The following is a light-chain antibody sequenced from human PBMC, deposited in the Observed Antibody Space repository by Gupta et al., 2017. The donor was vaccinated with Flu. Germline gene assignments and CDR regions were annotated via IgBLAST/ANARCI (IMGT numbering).Light chain of an antibody. CDR1: QSLVYSDGNTY. CDR2: QCS. J-gene: IGKJ1*01. Sequence: VTLGQPASISCRSSQSLVYSDGNTYLHWFQQRPGQSPRRLIYQCSHRESGVPDRFSGSGSGTXFTLKIXRVEAEDVGVYYCTQGVRWPWAFGXGTKVEIK. CDR3: TQGVRWPWA. V-gene: IGKV2-30*01.